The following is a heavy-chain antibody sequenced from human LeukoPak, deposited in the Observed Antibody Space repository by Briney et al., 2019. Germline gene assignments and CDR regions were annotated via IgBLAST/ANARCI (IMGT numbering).Heavy chain of an antibody. D-gene: IGHD2-15*01. CDR3: AHRTKCSGDSCYFSWFDP. V-gene: IGHV2-5*02. CDR2: IYWDDDK. CDR1: GFSLSTSGVG. J-gene: IGHJ5*02. Sequence: ESGPTLVKPTRTLTLTCTFSGFSLSTSGVGVGWIRQPPGKALEWLAPIYWDDDKRYSPSLKSRLTITKDTSKNQVVLTMTDMDPADTATYYCAHRTKCSGDSCYFSWFDPWGQGTLVTVSS.